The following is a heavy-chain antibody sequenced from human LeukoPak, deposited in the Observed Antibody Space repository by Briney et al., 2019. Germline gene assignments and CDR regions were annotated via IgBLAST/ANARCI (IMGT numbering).Heavy chain of an antibody. Sequence: PGRSLRLSCAASGFTFSSYGMHWVRQAPGKGLEWVAVIWYDGSNKYYADSVEGRFTISRDNSKNTLYLQMNSLRAEDTAVYYCAKATIAVAGRGYFDYWGQGTLVTVSS. D-gene: IGHD6-19*01. CDR2: IWYDGSNK. J-gene: IGHJ4*02. V-gene: IGHV3-33*06. CDR1: GFTFSSYG. CDR3: AKATIAVAGRGYFDY.